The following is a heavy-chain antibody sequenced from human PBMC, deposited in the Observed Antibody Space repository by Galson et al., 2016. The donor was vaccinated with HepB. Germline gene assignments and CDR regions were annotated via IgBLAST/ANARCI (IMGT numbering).Heavy chain of an antibody. J-gene: IGHJ6*03. CDR1: GFTFSNFA. V-gene: IGHV3-23*01. CDR3: AKMRGHPTYHYHMDV. Sequence: SLRLSCAASGFTFSNFAMSWVRQAPGRGLEWVSGISGTADATYYADSGRGRFTISRDNSKNTLYLQMNSLRADDTAIYYCAKMRGHPTYHYHMDVWGKGTTVTVSS. CDR2: ISGTADAT.